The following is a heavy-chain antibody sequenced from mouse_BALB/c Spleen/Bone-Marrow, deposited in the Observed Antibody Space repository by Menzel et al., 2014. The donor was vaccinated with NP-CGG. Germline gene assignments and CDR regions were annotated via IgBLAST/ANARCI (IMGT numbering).Heavy chain of an antibody. CDR2: IRNKANGYTT. J-gene: IGHJ2*01. Sequence: EVHLVESGGGLVQPGGSLRLSCATSGFTFTDYYMNWVRQPPGKALEWLGFIRNKANGYTTEYSASVKGRYTISRDNSQSILYLQMNTLGAEDSATYYCARDKGGILFDYWGQGTTLTVSS. D-gene: IGHD1-1*02. V-gene: IGHV7-3*02. CDR1: GFTFTDYY. CDR3: ARDKGGILFDY.